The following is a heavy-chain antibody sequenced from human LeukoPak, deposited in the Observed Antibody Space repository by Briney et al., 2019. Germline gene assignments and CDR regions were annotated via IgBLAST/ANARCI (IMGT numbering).Heavy chain of an antibody. CDR1: GFTFSSYS. CDR3: AREVGATVIDY. D-gene: IGHD1-26*01. J-gene: IGHJ4*02. V-gene: IGHV3-21*01. Sequence: PGGSLRLSCAASGFTFSSYSMNWVRQAPGKGLEWASSISSSSSYIYYADSVKGRFTISRDNAKNSLYLQMNSLRAEDTAVYYCAREVGATVIDYWGQGTLVTVSS. CDR2: ISSSSSYI.